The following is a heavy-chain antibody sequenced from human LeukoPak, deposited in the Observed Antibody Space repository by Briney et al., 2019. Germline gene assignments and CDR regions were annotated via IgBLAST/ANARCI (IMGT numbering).Heavy chain of an antibody. J-gene: IGHJ3*02. CDR3: ARVRYSYGLDDAFDI. V-gene: IGHV3-21*01. CDR1: GFTFTSYS. Sequence: GGSLRLSCAASGFTFTSYSMNWVRQAPGKGLEWVSSIGSSSSYTHYADSLKGRFTISRDNAKNSLYLQMNSLRAEDTAVYYCARVRYSYGLDDAFDIWGQGTMVTVSS. CDR2: IGSSSSYT. D-gene: IGHD5-18*01.